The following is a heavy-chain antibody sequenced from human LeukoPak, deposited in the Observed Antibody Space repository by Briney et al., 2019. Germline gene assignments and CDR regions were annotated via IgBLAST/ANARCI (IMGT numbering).Heavy chain of an antibody. V-gene: IGHV3-23*01. CDR2: ISGSSDNT. CDR3: AKGVEWLSGVNFDY. D-gene: IGHD3-3*01. CDR1: GFTFSTYA. J-gene: IGHJ4*02. Sequence: PGGSLRLSCAASGFTFSTYAMAWVRQAPGKGLEWVSSISGSSDNTYYTDSVKGRFTVSRDNFKNTLSLQMTGLRAEDTAVYYCAKGVEWLSGVNFDYWGQGILVTVSS.